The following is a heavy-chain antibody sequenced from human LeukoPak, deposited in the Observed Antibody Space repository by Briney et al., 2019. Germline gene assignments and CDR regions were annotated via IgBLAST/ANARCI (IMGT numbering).Heavy chain of an antibody. D-gene: IGHD1-26*01. CDR1: GFTFNSYW. V-gene: IGHV3-7*05. J-gene: IGHJ4*02. CDR2: IKQDGSEK. Sequence: HPGGSLRLSCAASGFTFNSYWMSWVRQAPGKGLEWVANIKQDGSEKYYVDSVKGRFTISRDNAKNSLYLQMNSLRAEDTAVYHCAKDRGPIHIVGATDYWGQGTLVTVSS. CDR3: AKDRGPIHIVGATDY.